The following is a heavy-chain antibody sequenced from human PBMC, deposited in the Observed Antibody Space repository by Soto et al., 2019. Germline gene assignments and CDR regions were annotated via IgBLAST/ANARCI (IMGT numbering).Heavy chain of an antibody. Sequence: ASVKVSCKASGYTFTSYGISWVRQAPGQGLEWMVWISAYNGNTNYAQKLQGRVTMTTDTSTSTAYMELRSLRSDDPAVYYCARDHCSSTSCYTAVDYWGQGTLVTV. D-gene: IGHD2-2*02. CDR2: ISAYNGNT. J-gene: IGHJ4*02. CDR3: ARDHCSSTSCYTAVDY. V-gene: IGHV1-18*04. CDR1: GYTFTSYG.